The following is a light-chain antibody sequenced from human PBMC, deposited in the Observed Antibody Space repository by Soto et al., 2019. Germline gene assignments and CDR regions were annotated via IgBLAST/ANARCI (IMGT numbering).Light chain of an antibody. Sequence: SALTQPASVSGSPGQSITISCTGTSSDVGGFNYVSWYQQHPGKAPKLMIYAVTNRPSGVSYRFSGSTSGNTASLTISGLQAEDEADYYCNSYTSSSTYVFGTGTKLTVL. V-gene: IGLV2-14*03. CDR3: NSYTSSSTYV. CDR1: SSDVGGFNY. CDR2: AVT. J-gene: IGLJ1*01.